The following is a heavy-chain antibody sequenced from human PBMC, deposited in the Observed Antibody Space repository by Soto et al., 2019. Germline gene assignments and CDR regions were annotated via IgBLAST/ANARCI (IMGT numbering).Heavy chain of an antibody. Sequence: GESLKISCKGSGYSFTSYWISWVRQMPGKGLEWMGRIDPSDSYTNYSPSFQGHVTISADKSISTAYLQWSSLKASDTAMYYCARHEKYGDYQLEFDPWGQGTLVTVSS. J-gene: IGHJ5*02. CDR1: GYSFTSYW. CDR2: IDPSDSYT. CDR3: ARHEKYGDYQLEFDP. D-gene: IGHD4-17*01. V-gene: IGHV5-10-1*01.